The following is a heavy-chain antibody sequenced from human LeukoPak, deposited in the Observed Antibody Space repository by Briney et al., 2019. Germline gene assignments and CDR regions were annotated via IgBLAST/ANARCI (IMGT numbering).Heavy chain of an antibody. Sequence: ASVKVSCKASGGTFSSYAISWVRQAPGQGLEWMGWISAYNGNTNYAQKLQGRVTMTTDTSTSTAYMELRSLRSDDTAVYYCARRYYGSGTALPAAYNWFDPWGQGTLVTVSS. D-gene: IGHD3-10*01. J-gene: IGHJ5*02. V-gene: IGHV1-18*01. CDR1: GGTFSSYA. CDR2: ISAYNGNT. CDR3: ARRYYGSGTALPAAYNWFDP.